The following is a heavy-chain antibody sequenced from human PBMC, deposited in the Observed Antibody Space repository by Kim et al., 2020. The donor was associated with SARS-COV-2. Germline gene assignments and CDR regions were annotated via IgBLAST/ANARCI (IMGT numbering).Heavy chain of an antibody. CDR2: YYSGST. CDR3: AGGHLN. V-gene: IGHV4-31*02. Sequence: YYSGSTYYNPSLKSRVTISVDTSKNQFSLKLSSVAAADTAVYYCAGGHLNWGQGTLVTVSS. J-gene: IGHJ4*02.